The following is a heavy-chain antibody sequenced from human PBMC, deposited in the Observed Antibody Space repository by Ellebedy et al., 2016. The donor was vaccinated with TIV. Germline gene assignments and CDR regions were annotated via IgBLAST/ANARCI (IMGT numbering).Heavy chain of an antibody. V-gene: IGHV3-23*01. J-gene: IGHJ6*02. CDR2: MSASGGNT. CDR3: VKGSGTMDV. CDR1: GFNFSTYA. D-gene: IGHD1-1*01. Sequence: PGGSLRLSCAAFGFNFSTYAMTWVRQAPGKGLEWVSAMSASGGNTYYADSVKGRFTISRDNSKNTVYLQMNSLRAEDTAVYYCVKGSGTMDVWGQGTTVTVSS.